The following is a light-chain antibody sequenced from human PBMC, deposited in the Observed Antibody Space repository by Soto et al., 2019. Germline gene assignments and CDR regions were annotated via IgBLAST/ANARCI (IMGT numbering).Light chain of an antibody. V-gene: IGKV1-5*01. J-gene: IGKJ1*01. CDR3: QQYNSYTWT. CDR2: DAS. Sequence: DIQMTQSPSTLSASVGDRVTITCRASQSISSWLAWYQQKPGKAPKLLIYDASSLESGGPSRFSGSGSGTEFTLTISSLQPDDFATYSCQQYNSYTWTFGQGTKVEIK. CDR1: QSISSW.